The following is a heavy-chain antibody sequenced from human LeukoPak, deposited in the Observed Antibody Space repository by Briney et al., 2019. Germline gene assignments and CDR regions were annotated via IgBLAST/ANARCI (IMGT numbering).Heavy chain of an antibody. V-gene: IGHV3-9*03. CDR1: GFTFDDYA. D-gene: IGHD6-13*01. J-gene: IGHJ3*02. CDR3: AKDRRPDISQIYSSSWSGALDI. CDR2: ISWNSGSI. Sequence: PGRSLRLSCAASGFTFDDYAMHWVRQAPAKGLEWVSGISWNSGSIGYEDSVKGRLTISRDNAKNSLYLQMNSLRAEDMALYYCAKDRRPDISQIYSSSWSGALDIWGQGTMVTVSS.